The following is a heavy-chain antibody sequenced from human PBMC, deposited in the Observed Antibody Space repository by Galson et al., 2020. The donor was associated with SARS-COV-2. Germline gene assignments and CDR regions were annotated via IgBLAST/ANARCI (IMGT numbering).Heavy chain of an antibody. CDR1: GFTFSSYS. CDR3: ARDQVQDSSSWYHWFDP. J-gene: IGHJ5*02. CDR2: ISSSSSTI. V-gene: IGHV3-48*02. D-gene: IGHD6-13*01. Sequence: GESLKISCAASGFTFSSYSMNWVRQAPGKGLEWVSYISSSSSTIYYADSVKGRFTISRDNAKNSLYLQMNSLRDEDTAVYYCARDQVQDSSSWYHWFDPWGQGTLVTVSS.